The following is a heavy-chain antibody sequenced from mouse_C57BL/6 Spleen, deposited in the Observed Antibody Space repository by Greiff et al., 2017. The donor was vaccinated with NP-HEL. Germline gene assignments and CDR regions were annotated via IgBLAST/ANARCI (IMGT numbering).Heavy chain of an antibody. D-gene: IGHD2-3*01. CDR1: GFTFSSYA. Sequence: EVKLMESGGGLVKPGGSLKLSCAASGFTFSSYAMSWVRQTPEKRLEWVATISDGGSYTYYPDNVKGRFTISRDNAKNNLYLQMSHLKSEDTAMYYCARFLYDGYFYYFDYWGQGTTLTVSS. CDR3: ARFLYDGYFYYFDY. CDR2: ISDGGSYT. J-gene: IGHJ2*01. V-gene: IGHV5-4*03.